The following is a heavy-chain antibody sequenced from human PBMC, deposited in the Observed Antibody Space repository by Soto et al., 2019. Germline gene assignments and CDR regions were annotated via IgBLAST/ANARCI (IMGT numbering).Heavy chain of an antibody. CDR2: IDWDDDK. J-gene: IGHJ6*02. Sequence: ESGPTLVNPTQTLTLTCTFSGFSLNSNGMCVNWIRQPPGKALEWLALIDWDDDKYYSTSLKTRLTISRDTSKNQVVLTMTNMDPMDTATYYCARTSALPLGYPHGMDVWGQGTTVTVSS. V-gene: IGHV2-70*13. CDR1: GFSLNSNGMC. D-gene: IGHD7-27*01. CDR3: ARTSALPLGYPHGMDV.